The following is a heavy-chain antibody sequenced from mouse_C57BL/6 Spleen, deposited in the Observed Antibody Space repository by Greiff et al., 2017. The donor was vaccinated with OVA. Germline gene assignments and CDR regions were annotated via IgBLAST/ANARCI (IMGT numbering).Heavy chain of an antibody. Sequence: VMLVESGPGLVQPSQSQSITCTVSGFSLTSYGVHWVRQSPGKGLEWLGVIWRGGSTDYNAAFMSRLSITKDNSKSQVFFKMNSLQADDTAIYYCAKKGYYDYDGAMDYWGQGTSVTVSS. V-gene: IGHV2-5*01. J-gene: IGHJ4*01. CDR3: AKKGYYDYDGAMDY. CDR2: IWRGGST. D-gene: IGHD2-4*01. CDR1: GFSLTSYG.